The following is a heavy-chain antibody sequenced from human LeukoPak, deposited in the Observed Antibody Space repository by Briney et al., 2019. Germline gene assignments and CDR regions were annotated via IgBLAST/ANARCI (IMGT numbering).Heavy chain of an antibody. D-gene: IGHD6-6*01. J-gene: IGHJ5*02. V-gene: IGHV4-38-2*02. CDR2: IYHSGST. CDR3: ARHVFQIAARQNWFDP. Sequence: SETLSLTCTVSGYSISSGYYWGWIRQPPGKGLEWIGSIYHSGSTYYNPSLKSRVTISVDTSKNQFSLKLSSVTAADTAVYYCARHVFQIAARQNWFDPWGQGTLVTVSS. CDR1: GYSISSGYY.